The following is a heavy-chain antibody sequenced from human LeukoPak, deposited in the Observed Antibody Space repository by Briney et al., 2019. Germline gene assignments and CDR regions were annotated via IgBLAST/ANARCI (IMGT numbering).Heavy chain of an antibody. D-gene: IGHD2-15*01. Sequence: PGGSLRLSCAASGFTLSNHPMYWVRQAPGKGLEWVSSLSDTGDSTHYADSVKGRFTISRDSARSALYLQMNSLRAEDTAVYYCGKGDCSSGSCYFDYWGQGSQVTVSS. CDR1: GFTLSNHP. J-gene: IGHJ4*02. CDR3: GKGDCSSGSCYFDY. CDR2: LSDTGDST. V-gene: IGHV3-23*01.